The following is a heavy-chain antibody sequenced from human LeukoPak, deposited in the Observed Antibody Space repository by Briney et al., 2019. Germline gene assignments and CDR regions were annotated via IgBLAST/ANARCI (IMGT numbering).Heavy chain of an antibody. J-gene: IGHJ4*02. Sequence: GRSLRLSCAASAPTSSSYATHWVRPAPGKGLEWEAVISYDGSNNYYADSVKGRFTISRDNSKNTLYLQMNSLRAEDTAVYYCARETRGLDYWGQGTLVTVSS. V-gene: IGHV3-30-3*01. CDR1: APTSSSYA. CDR2: ISYDGSNN. CDR3: ARETRGLDY.